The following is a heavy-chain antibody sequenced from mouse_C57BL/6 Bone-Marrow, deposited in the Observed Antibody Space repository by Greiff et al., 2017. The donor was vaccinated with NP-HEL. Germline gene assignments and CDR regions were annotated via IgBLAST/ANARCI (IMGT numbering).Heavy chain of an antibody. V-gene: IGHV7-3*01. CDR1: GFTFTDYY. J-gene: IGHJ4*01. Sequence: EVKLVESGGGLVQPGGSLSLSCAASGFTFTDYYMSWVRQPPGKALEWVGFIRNKANGYTIEYSASVKGRFTISRDNSQCILYLQMNALRAEDSATYYCARSIYYDYADDPFYGMDYWGQGTSVTVSS. CDR3: ARSIYYDYADDPFYGMDY. D-gene: IGHD2-4*01. CDR2: IRNKANGYTI.